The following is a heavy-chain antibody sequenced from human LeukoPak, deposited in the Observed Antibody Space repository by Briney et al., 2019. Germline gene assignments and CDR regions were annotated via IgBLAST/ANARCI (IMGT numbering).Heavy chain of an antibody. D-gene: IGHD3-3*01. CDR1: GGTFSSYA. J-gene: IGHJ4*02. Sequence: ASVKVSCKASGGTFSSYAISWVRQAPGQGLEWMGRIIPILGIANYAQKFQGRVTITADKSTSTAYMELSSLRSEDTAVYYCARVHNAANSDFWSGYPGYSDYWGQGTLVTVFS. CDR3: ARVHNAANSDFWSGYPGYSDY. CDR2: IIPILGIA. V-gene: IGHV1-69*04.